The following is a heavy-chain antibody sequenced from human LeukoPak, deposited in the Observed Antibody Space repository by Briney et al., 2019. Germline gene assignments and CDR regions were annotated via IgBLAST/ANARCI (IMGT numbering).Heavy chain of an antibody. CDR3: ARDLSTYYYYMDV. J-gene: IGHJ6*03. CDR2: ISGSGGST. V-gene: IGHV3-23*01. CDR1: GFTFSSYA. Sequence: PGGSLRLSCAASGFTFSSYAMSWVRQAPGKGLEWVSAISGSGGSTYYADSVKGRFTISRDNAKNSLYLHMNSLRAEDTAVYYCARDLSTYYYYMDVWGKGTTVTVSS.